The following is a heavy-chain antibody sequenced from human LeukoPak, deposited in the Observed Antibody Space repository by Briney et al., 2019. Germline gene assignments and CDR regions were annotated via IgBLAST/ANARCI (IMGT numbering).Heavy chain of an antibody. CDR1: GFTVSSSY. CDR3: ARDSKDNIAAADYYFDY. Sequence: GGSLRLSCAASGFTVSSSYMSWVRQAPGKGLEWVSVIYSGGSTYYADSVKGRFTISRDNSKNTLYLQMNSLRAEDTAVYYCARDSKDNIAAADYYFDYWGQGTLVTVSS. V-gene: IGHV3-53*01. J-gene: IGHJ4*02. D-gene: IGHD6-13*01. CDR2: IYSGGST.